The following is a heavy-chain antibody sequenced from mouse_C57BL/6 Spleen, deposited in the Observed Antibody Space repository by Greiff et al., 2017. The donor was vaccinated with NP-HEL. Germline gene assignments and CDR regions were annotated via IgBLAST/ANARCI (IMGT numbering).Heavy chain of an antibody. Sequence: EVKLMESGGGLVQPGGSLSLSCAASGFTFTDYYMSWVRQPPGKALEWLGFIRNKANGYTTEYSASVKGRFTISRDNSQSILYLQMNALRAEDSATYYCARSAYYKSFYAMDYWGQGTSVTVSS. CDR2: IRNKANGYTT. CDR1: GFTFTDYY. J-gene: IGHJ4*01. V-gene: IGHV7-3*01. CDR3: ARSAYYKSFYAMDY. D-gene: IGHD2-12*01.